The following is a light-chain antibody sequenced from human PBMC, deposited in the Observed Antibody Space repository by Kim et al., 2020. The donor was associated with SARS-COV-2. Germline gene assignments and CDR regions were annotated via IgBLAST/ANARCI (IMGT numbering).Light chain of an antibody. CDR3: QQYFTYSPLT. Sequence: AVGDRVTITCRASQNINSWLAWYQQKPGRAPNLLIYKASSLPSGVPSRFSGSGSGTDFTLTINSLQPDDFATYYCQQYFTYSPLTFGGGTKVDIK. V-gene: IGKV1-5*03. J-gene: IGKJ4*01. CDR2: KAS. CDR1: QNINSW.